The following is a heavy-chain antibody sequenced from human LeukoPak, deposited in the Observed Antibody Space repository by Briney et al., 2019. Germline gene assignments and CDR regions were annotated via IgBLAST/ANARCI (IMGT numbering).Heavy chain of an antibody. D-gene: IGHD2-2*01. CDR2: IIPILGIA. J-gene: IGHJ4*02. Sequence: SVKVSCKASGGTFSSYAISWVRQAPGQGLEWMGRIIPILGIANYAQKFQGRVTITADKSMSTAYMELSSLRSEDTAVYYCARETAASISFDYWGQGTLVTVSS. CDR1: GGTFSSYA. CDR3: ARETAASISFDY. V-gene: IGHV1-69*04.